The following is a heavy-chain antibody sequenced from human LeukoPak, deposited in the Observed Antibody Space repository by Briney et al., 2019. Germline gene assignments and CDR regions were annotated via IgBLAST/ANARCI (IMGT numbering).Heavy chain of an antibody. CDR3: AREEYDSSGYYPSIDY. V-gene: IGHV4-4*07. Sequence: SETLSLTCTVSGCSISSYYWSWIRQPAGKGLEWICRIYTSGSTNYNPSLKSRVTMSVDPSKNQFSLKLSSVTAADTAVYYCAREEYDSSGYYPSIDYWGQGTLVTVSS. D-gene: IGHD3-22*01. CDR1: GCSISSYY. CDR2: IYTSGST. J-gene: IGHJ4*02.